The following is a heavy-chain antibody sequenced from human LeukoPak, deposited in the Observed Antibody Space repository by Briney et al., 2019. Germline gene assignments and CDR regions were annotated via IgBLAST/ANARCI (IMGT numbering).Heavy chain of an antibody. CDR1: GFTFSGYS. V-gene: IGHV3-21*01. CDR3: ARLVGTVTKYYFDY. D-gene: IGHD4-17*01. J-gene: IGHJ4*02. CDR2: ISSVGSYI. Sequence: GGSLRLSCAASGFTFSGYSMNWVRQAPGKGLEWVSSISSVGSYIYYADSLKGRFTISRDNDKNSLFLQMNSLRVEDTAVYYCARLVGTVTKYYFDYWGQGTLVTVSS.